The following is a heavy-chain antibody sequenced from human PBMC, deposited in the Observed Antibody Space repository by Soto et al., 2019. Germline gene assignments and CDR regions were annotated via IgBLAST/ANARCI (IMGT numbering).Heavy chain of an antibody. CDR1: GFTFSSYS. D-gene: IGHD3-22*01. V-gene: IGHV3-48*02. J-gene: IGHJ3*02. Sequence: GGSLRLSCAASGFTFSSYSMSWVRQAPGKGLEWVSYISSSSSTIYYADSVKGRFTISRDNAKNSLYLQMNSLRDEDTAVYYCARVPHDSSGYLWTDAFDIWGQGTMVTVSS. CDR3: ARVPHDSSGYLWTDAFDI. CDR2: ISSSSSTI.